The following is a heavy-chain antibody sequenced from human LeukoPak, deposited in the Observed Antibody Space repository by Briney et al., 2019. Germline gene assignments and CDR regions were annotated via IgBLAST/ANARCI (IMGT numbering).Heavy chain of an antibody. CDR3: AKDRSWAATTTRLYSFDY. CDR1: GFTFSSYS. D-gene: IGHD1-26*01. V-gene: IGHV3-23*01. Sequence: GGSLRLSCAASGFTFSSYSMNWVRQAPGKGLEWVSGIRGSGGSTYYADSVKGRFTISRDKSKNTLYLQMSSLRAEDTAVYYCAKDRSWAATTTRLYSFDYWGQGTLVTVSS. J-gene: IGHJ4*02. CDR2: IRGSGGST.